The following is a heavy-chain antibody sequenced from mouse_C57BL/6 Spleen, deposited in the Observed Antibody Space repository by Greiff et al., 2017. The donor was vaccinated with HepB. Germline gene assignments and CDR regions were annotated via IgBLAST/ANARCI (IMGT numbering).Heavy chain of an antibody. V-gene: IGHV1-55*01. J-gene: IGHJ3*01. Sequence: QVHVKQPGAELVKPGASVKMSCKASGYTFTSYWITWVKQRPGQGLEWIGDIYPGSGSTNYNEKFKSKATLTVDTSSSTAYMQLSSLTSEDSAVYYCARAYDYDEAWFAYWGQGTLVTVSA. CDR3: ARAYDYDEAWFAY. D-gene: IGHD2-4*01. CDR1: GYTFTSYW. CDR2: IYPGSGST.